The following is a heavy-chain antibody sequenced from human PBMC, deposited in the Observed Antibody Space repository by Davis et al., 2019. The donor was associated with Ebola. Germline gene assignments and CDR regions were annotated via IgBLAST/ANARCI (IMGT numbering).Heavy chain of an antibody. Sequence: GGSLRLSCAASGFTFSSYAMHWVRQAPGKGLEWVAVISYDGSNKYYADSVKGRFTISRDNSKNTLYLQMNSLRAEDTAVYYCARRVAVAHWYFDLWGRGTLVTVSS. V-gene: IGHV3-30-3*01. CDR3: ARRVAVAHWYFDL. CDR1: GFTFSSYA. D-gene: IGHD6-19*01. J-gene: IGHJ2*01. CDR2: ISYDGSNK.